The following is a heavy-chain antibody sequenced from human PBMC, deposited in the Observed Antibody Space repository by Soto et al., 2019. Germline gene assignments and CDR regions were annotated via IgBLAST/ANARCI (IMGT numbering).Heavy chain of an antibody. Sequence: QVQLVQSGAEVKKPGASVKVSCKASGYTFSSYISWVRQAPGQGLEWMGWISAYNGNTNYAQNLQGRVTMTTDTSSITAYMELRSLRSDDTAVYYCARDLPPVDYWGQGTLVTVSS. V-gene: IGHV1-18*01. CDR2: ISAYNGNT. CDR1: GYTFSSY. J-gene: IGHJ4*02. CDR3: ARDLPPVDY.